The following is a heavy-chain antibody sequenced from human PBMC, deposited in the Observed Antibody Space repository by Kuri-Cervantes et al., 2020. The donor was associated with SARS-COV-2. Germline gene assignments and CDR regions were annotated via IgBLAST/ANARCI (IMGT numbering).Heavy chain of an antibody. D-gene: IGHD2-15*01. CDR1: GYTFTGYY. Sequence: ASVKVSCKASGYTFTGYYTHWVRQAPGQGLEWMGWINPNSGGTNYAQKFQGRVTMTRDTSISTAYMELSRLRSDDTAVYYCARDVCSGGSCYHYYMDVWGKGTTVPVSS. J-gene: IGHJ6*03. V-gene: IGHV1-2*02. CDR3: ARDVCSGGSCYHYYMDV. CDR2: INPNSGGT.